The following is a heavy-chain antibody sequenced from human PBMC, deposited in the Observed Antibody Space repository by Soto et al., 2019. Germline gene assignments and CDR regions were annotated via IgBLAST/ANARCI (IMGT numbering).Heavy chain of an antibody. Sequence: SETLSLTCTVSGGSISSYYWSWIRQPPGKGLEWIGYIYYSGSTNYNPSLKSRVTISVDTSKNQFSLKLSSVTAADTAVYYCARLHRQDAFDIWGPGTMVTVSS. D-gene: IGHD4-4*01. CDR3: ARLHRQDAFDI. CDR2: IYYSGST. CDR1: GGSISSYY. V-gene: IGHV4-59*01. J-gene: IGHJ3*02.